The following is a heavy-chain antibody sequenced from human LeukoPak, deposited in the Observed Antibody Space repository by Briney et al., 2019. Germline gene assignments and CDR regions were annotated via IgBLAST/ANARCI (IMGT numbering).Heavy chain of an antibody. V-gene: IGHV3-21*01. CDR1: GFTFSSYS. J-gene: IGHJ3*02. CDR3: AKDHARWLQFSAFDI. Sequence: GGSLRLSCAASGFTFSSYSMNWVRQAPGKGLEWVSSISSSSSYIYYADSVKGRFTISRDNAKNSLYLQMNSLRAEDTAVYYCAKDHARWLQFSAFDIWGQGTMVTVSS. D-gene: IGHD5-12*01. CDR2: ISSSSSYI.